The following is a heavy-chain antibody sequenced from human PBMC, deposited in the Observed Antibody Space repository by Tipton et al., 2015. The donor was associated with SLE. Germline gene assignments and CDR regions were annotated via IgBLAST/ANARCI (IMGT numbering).Heavy chain of an antibody. D-gene: IGHD3-10*01. CDR2: IYTSGST. CDR3: ARGLWFGD. V-gene: IGHV4-61*02. J-gene: IGHJ4*02. Sequence: TLSLTCTVSGDSISSGSYYWSWIRQPAGKGLEWIGRIYTSGSTNYNPSLKSRVTISVDTSKNQFSLKLSSVTAADTAVYYCARGLWFGDWGQGTLVTVSS. CDR1: GDSISSGSYY.